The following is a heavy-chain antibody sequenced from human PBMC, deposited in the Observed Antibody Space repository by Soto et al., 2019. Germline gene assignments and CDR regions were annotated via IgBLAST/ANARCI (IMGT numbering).Heavy chain of an antibody. Sequence: QVQLVQSGAEVKKPGSSVKVSCKASGDAFTNYIFDWVRQAPGQGLEWMGGIIPMFGTPKYAQTFQDRVTISADAATGTAYLELTSLRVDDTAVYYCARGRDQPPVGLCFDSWGEGTRVTVSS. CDR3: ARGRDQPPVGLCFDS. V-gene: IGHV1-69*01. D-gene: IGHD1-26*01. CDR1: GDAFTNYI. CDR2: IIPMFGTP. J-gene: IGHJ4*02.